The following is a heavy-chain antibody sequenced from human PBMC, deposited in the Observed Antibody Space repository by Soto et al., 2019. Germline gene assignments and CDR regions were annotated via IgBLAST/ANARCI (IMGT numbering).Heavy chain of an antibody. CDR3: ARVPRLGYSSG. CDR2: IIPIFGTA. J-gene: IGHJ4*02. Sequence: SVKVSCKASGGTFSSYAISCVRQAPGQGLEWMGGIIPIFGTANYAQKFQGRVTITADESTSTAYVELSSLRSEDTAVYYCARVPRLGYSSGWGQGTLVTVSS. CDR1: GGTFSSYA. D-gene: IGHD6-19*01. V-gene: IGHV1-69*13.